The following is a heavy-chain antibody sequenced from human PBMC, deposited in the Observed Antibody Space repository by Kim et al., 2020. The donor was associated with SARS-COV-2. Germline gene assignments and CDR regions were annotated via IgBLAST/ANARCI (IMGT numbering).Heavy chain of an antibody. V-gene: IGHV1-46*01. Sequence: QKFQGRVTMTRDTATSTVYMELYSLRSEDTAVYYCARDSYGSGYYYGMDVWGQGTTVTVSS. J-gene: IGHJ6*02. CDR3: ARDSYGSGYYYGMDV. D-gene: IGHD3-10*01.